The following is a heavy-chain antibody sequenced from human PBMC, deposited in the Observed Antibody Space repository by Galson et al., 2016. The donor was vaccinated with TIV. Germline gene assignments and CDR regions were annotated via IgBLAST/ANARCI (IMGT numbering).Heavy chain of an antibody. Sequence: SVKVSCKASGGIFTNYAISWVRQAPGQGLEWVGRIIPMFGSANYAQKFQGRVTITTDEVKTTTYMKLSSLRSEDTAMYFCARAPQIYDDWFDSWGQGTLVIVSS. CDR1: GGIFTNYA. J-gene: IGHJ5*01. V-gene: IGHV1-69*05. CDR3: ARAPQIYDDWFDS. D-gene: IGHD3-16*01. CDR2: IIPMFGSA.